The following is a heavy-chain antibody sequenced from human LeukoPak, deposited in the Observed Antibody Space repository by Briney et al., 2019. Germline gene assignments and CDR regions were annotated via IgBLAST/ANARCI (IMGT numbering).Heavy chain of an antibody. CDR3: ARAPEQPWENYYYYYMDV. CDR1: GYTFTSYY. V-gene: IGHV1-2*02. J-gene: IGHJ6*03. Sequence: GASVKVSCKASGYTFTSYYMHWVRQAPGQGLEWMGWINPNSGGTNYAQKFQGRVTMTRDTSISTAYMELSRLRSDDTAVYYCARAPEQPWENYYYYYMDVWGKGTTVTVSS. CDR2: INPNSGGT. D-gene: IGHD1-26*01.